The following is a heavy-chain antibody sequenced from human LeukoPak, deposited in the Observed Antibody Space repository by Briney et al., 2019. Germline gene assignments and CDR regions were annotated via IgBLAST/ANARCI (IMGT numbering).Heavy chain of an antibody. V-gene: IGHV4-30-4*01. CDR2: IYYSGST. CDR1: GGSISSSNW. D-gene: IGHD5-18*01. CDR3: ARAPRGYSYGYFDY. Sequence: SETLSLTCAVSGGSISSSNWWSWIRQPPGKGLEWIGYIYYSGSTYYNPSLKSRVTISVDTSKNQFSLKLSSVTAADTAVYYCARAPRGYSYGYFDYWGQGTLVTVSS. J-gene: IGHJ4*02.